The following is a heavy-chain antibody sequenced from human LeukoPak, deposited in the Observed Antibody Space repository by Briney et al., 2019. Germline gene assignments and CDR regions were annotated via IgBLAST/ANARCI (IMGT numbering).Heavy chain of an antibody. J-gene: IGHJ4*02. Sequence: GASVKVSCKASGYTFTSYYMHWVRQAPGQGLEWMGWINPNSGGTNYAQKFQGRVTMTRDTSISTAYMELSRLRSDDTAVYYCARDPDYGGNQIPFDYWGQGTLVTVSS. D-gene: IGHD4-23*01. CDR2: INPNSGGT. CDR3: ARDPDYGGNQIPFDY. V-gene: IGHV1-2*02. CDR1: GYTFTSYY.